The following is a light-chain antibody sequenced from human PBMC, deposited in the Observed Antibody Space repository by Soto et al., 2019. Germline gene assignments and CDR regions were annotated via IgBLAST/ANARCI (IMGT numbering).Light chain of an antibody. CDR1: NTDLGVYDY. Sequence: QSALAQPASVSGSFGQSITISCSGPNTDLGVYDYVSWYQHHPGKAPKLLIYDVNNRPSGISDRFSGSKSGDTASLTISGLQAEDEADYFCFSKISGFVYGFGTGTKLTVL. J-gene: IGLJ1*01. CDR3: FSKISGFVYG. CDR2: DVN. V-gene: IGLV2-14*01.